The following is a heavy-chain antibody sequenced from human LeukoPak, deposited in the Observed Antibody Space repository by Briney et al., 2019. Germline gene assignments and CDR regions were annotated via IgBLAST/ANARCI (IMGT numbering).Heavy chain of an antibody. J-gene: IGHJ3*02. D-gene: IGHD3-22*01. V-gene: IGHV3-7*01. CDR1: GFTFSTSW. Sequence: GGTLRLSCADSGFTFSTSWMTWVRQAPGKGREGVANIKQDGSEEYYVESVKGRFTISRDNAKNSLYLQMNSLSAEDTAVYYCARDPYDSIVSYYAAFDIWGQGTMVTVSS. CDR2: IKQDGSEE. CDR3: ARDPYDSIVSYYAAFDI.